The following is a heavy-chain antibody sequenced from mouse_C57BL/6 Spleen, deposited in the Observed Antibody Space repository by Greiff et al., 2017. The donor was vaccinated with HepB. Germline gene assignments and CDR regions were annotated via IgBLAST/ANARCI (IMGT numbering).Heavy chain of an antibody. J-gene: IGHJ4*01. CDR1: GYTFTSYT. V-gene: IGHV1-4*01. Sequence: QVHVKQSGAELARPGASVKMSCKASGYTFTSYTMHWVKQRPGQGLEWIGYINPSSGYTKYNQKFKDKATLTADKSSSTAYMQLSSLTSEESAVYYCARHDGYYAMDYWGQGTSVTVSS. CDR2: INPSSGYT. CDR3: ARHDGYYAMDY. D-gene: IGHD2-3*01.